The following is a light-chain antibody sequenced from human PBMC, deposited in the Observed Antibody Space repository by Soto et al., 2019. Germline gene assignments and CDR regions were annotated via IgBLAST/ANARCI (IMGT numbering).Light chain of an antibody. CDR3: SSYTSSKTVV. Sequence: QSALTQPASVSGSPGQSITISCTGTSSDVGGYNYVSWYQQHPGKAPKLMIYEVSNRPAGVSNRFSGSKSGNTASLTISGLRAEDEADYYCSSYTSSKTVVFAGGTKVTVL. J-gene: IGLJ2*01. CDR1: SSDVGGYNY. CDR2: EVS. V-gene: IGLV2-14*01.